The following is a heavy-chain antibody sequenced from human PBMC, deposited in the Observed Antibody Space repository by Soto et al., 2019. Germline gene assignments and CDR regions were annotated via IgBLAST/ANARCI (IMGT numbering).Heavy chain of an antibody. CDR1: GGTFSSYA. J-gene: IGHJ6*02. V-gene: IGHV1-69*13. CDR2: IIPIFGTA. CDR3: ARDNGGYGNYYYYGMDV. Sequence: SVKVSCKASGGTFSSYAISWVRQAPGQGLEWMGGIIPIFGTANYAQKFQGRVTITADESTSTAYMELSSLRSEDTAVYYCARDNGGYGNYYYYGMDVWGQGTTVTVSS. D-gene: IGHD5-12*01.